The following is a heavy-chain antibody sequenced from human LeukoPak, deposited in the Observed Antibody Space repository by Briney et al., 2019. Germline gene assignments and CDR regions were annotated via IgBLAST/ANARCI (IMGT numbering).Heavy chain of an antibody. V-gene: IGHV3-23*01. D-gene: IGHD5-12*01. CDR3: AKNIVATTFSWYFDY. CDR2: ISGSGGST. Sequence: GGSLRLSCAASGFTFSSYARSWVRQAPGKGLEWVSAISGSGGSTYYADSVKGRFTISRDNSKNTLYLQMNSLRAEDTAVYYCAKNIVATTFSWYFDYWGQGTLVTVSS. J-gene: IGHJ4*02. CDR1: GFTFSSYA.